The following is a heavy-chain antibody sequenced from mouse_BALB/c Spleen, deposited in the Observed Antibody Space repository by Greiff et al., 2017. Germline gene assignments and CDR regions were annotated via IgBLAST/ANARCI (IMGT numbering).Heavy chain of an antibody. CDR1: GFTFSSYG. J-gene: IGHJ1*01. CDR3: ARDGSSFWYFDV. V-gene: IGHV5-6*01. Sequence: EVNVVESGGDLVKPGGSLKLSCAASGFTFSSYGMSWVRQTPDKRLEWVATISSGGSYTYYPDSVKGRFTISRDNAKNTLYLQMSSLKSEDTAMYYCARDGSSFWYFDVWGAGTTVTVSS. D-gene: IGHD1-1*01. CDR2: ISSGGSYT.